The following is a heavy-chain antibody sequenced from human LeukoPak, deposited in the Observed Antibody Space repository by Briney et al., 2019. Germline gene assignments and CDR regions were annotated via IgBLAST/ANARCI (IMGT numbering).Heavy chain of an antibody. J-gene: IGHJ6*02. V-gene: IGHV4-4*07. CDR1: GGSLSIYY. Sequence: SETLSLTSTVSGGSLSIYYWSWIPEPAGKGPGWGGRIYSTGSTNYNPSLKSRVTISVDTSKNQFSLKLSSVTAADTAVYYCARDRVGYYGSGSYNGMDVWGQGTTVTVSS. D-gene: IGHD3-10*01. CDR3: ARDRVGYYGSGSYNGMDV. CDR2: IYSTGST.